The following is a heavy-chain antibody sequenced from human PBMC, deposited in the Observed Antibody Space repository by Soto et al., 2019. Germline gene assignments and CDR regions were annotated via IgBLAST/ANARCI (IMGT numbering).Heavy chain of an antibody. CDR2: IGAARDP. CDR1: GFTFSNFD. V-gene: IGHV3-13*05. D-gene: IGHD2-2*02. CDR3: ARAYTGRLPRRADYYYAMDV. J-gene: IGHJ6*02. Sequence: EVQLVESGGGLVQPGESLILSCATSGFTFSNFDMHWVHQVPGKGLEWVSAIGAARDPYYLGSVKGRFTISRENAKNSVYLQMNDLRAGDSAVYYCARAYTGRLPRRADYYYAMDVWGQGTTVTVSS.